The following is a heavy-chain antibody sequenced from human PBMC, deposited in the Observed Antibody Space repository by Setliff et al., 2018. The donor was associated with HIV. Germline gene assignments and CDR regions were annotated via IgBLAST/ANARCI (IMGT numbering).Heavy chain of an antibody. J-gene: IGHJ6*02. CDR1: GFTFSSYT. CDR3: VGMDIVVVLPPDV. D-gene: IGHD2-21*01. Sequence: PGGSLRLSCAASGFTFSSYTLTWVRQAPGKGLEWVAVISYDGSNKYYADSVKGRFTISRDNSKNTLYLQMNSLRAEDTAVYYCVGMDIVVVLPPDVWGQGTTVTVSS. CDR2: ISYDGSNK. V-gene: IGHV3-30-3*02.